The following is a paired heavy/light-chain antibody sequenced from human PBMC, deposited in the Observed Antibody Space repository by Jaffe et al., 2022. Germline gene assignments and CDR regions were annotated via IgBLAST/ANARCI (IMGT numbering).Heavy chain of an antibody. Sequence: QVQLQQWGAGLLKPSETLSLTCAVYGGSFSGYYWSWIRQPPGKGLEWIGEINHSGSTNYNPSLKSRVTISVDTSKNQFSLKLSSVTAADTAVYYCARDCRHGREPLPTRNNWFDPWGQGTLVTVSS. V-gene: IGHV4-34*01. CDR1: GGSFSGYY. CDR2: INHSGST. CDR3: ARDCRHGREPLPTRNNWFDP. J-gene: IGHJ5*02. D-gene: IGHD1-1*01.
Light chain of an antibody. J-gene: IGLJ2*01. CDR3: NSRDSSGKTV. Sequence: SSELTQDPAVSVALGQTVRITCQGDSLRSYYASWYQQKPGQAPVLVIYGKNNRPSGIPDRFSGSSSGNTASLTITGAQAEDEADYYCNSRDSSGKTVFGGGTKLTVL. CDR1: SLRSYY. V-gene: IGLV3-19*01. CDR2: GKN.